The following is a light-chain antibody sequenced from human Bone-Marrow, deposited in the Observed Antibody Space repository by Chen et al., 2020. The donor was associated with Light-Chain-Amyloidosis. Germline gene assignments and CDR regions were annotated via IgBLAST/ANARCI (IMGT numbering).Light chain of an antibody. J-gene: IGLJ2*01. CDR1: DLPTKY. CDR2: RDT. V-gene: IGLV3-25*03. CDR3: QSADSSGTDEVI. Sequence: SYELTQPPSVSVSPGQTARITCSGDDLPTKYAYWYQQKPGQAPVLVIHRDTERPSGISERFYGSSSGTTATLTIRGVQAEDEADYHCQSADSSGTDEVIFGGGTKLTVL.